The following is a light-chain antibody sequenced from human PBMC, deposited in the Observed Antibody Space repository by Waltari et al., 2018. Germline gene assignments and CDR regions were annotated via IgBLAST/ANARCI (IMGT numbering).Light chain of an antibody. CDR2: KAS. CDR1: QSISNW. V-gene: IGKV1-5*03. J-gene: IGKJ2*01. CDR3: QQYYTYPYT. Sequence: DIQMTQSPSTLSASVGDKVTITCRASQSISNWLAWYQQKPGKAPKLRIYKASSLESGVPLRFSGSGSGTEFTLSISTLQPDDFATYLCQQYYTYPYTFGQGTKLEIK.